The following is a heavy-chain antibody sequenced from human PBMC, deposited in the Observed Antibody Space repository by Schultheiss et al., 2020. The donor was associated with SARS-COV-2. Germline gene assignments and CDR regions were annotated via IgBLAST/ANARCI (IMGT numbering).Heavy chain of an antibody. CDR3: AKDLYWHIVVVTNMDV. D-gene: IGHD2-21*02. Sequence: GGSLRLSCAASGFTFSSYSMNWVRQAPGKGLEWVSAISGSGGSTYYADSVKGRFTISRDNSKNTLYLQMNSLRAEDTAVYYCAKDLYWHIVVVTNMDVWGQGTTVTVSS. CDR2: ISGSGGST. J-gene: IGHJ6*02. V-gene: IGHV3-23*01. CDR1: GFTFSSYS.